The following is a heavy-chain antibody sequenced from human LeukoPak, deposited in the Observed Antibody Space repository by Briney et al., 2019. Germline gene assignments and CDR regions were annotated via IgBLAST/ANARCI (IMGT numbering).Heavy chain of an antibody. CDR3: ARGKLLPDY. CDR2: INPSGGST. CDR1: GGTFSSYA. D-gene: IGHD2-15*01. V-gene: IGHV1-46*01. J-gene: IGHJ4*02. Sequence: ASVKVSCKASGGTFSSYAISWVRQAPGQGLEWMGIINPSGGSTSYAQKFQGRVTMTRDTSTSTVYMELSSLRSEDTAVYYCARGKLLPDYWGQGTLVTVSS.